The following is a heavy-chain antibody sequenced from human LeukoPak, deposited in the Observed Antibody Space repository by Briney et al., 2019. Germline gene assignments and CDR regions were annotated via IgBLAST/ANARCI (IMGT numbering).Heavy chain of an antibody. Sequence: PGGSLRLSCAASGFTFSSYAMSWVRQAPGKGLEWVAFIRYDGSNKYYADSVKGRFTISRDNSKNTLYLQMNSLRAEDTAVYYCAREGIEYYYDSRAWFDPWGQGTLVTVSS. CDR2: IRYDGSNK. CDR1: GFTFSSYA. CDR3: AREGIEYYYDSRAWFDP. J-gene: IGHJ5*02. D-gene: IGHD3-22*01. V-gene: IGHV3-30*02.